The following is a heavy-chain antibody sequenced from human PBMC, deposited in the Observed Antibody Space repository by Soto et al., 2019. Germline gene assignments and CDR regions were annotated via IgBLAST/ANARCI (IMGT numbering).Heavy chain of an antibody. Sequence: PGGSLRLSCAASGFTFDDYAMHWVRQAPGKGLEWVSGISWNSGSIGYADSVKGRFTISRDNAKNSLYLQMNSLRAEDTALYYCASLKRGEAFDIWGQGTMVTV. CDR1: GFTFDDYA. V-gene: IGHV3-9*01. CDR3: ASLKRGEAFDI. CDR2: ISWNSGSI. J-gene: IGHJ3*02.